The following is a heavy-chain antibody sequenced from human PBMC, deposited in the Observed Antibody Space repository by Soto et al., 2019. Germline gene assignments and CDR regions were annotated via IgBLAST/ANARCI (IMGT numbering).Heavy chain of an antibody. CDR2: MYKTGET. V-gene: IGHV4-61*01. CDR1: GGSVSTGMKY. CDR3: MKAHESGDFLGMSV. D-gene: IGHD3-10*01. J-gene: IGHJ6*02. Sequence: TSETLSLTCTVSGGSVSTGMKYWGWVRQPPGKALEFIGYMYKTGETLLNSSLKSRVTLSMETSKNQFSLTLSSVTAADTAVYFCMKAHESGDFLGMSVWGPGTTVTVS.